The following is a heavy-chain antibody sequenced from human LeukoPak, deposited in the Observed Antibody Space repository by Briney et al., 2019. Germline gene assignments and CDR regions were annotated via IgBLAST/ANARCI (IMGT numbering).Heavy chain of an antibody. D-gene: IGHD3-22*01. V-gene: IGHV3-23*01. J-gene: IGHJ3*02. CDR1: GFIFSSDA. CDR3: AKVEYYYDSTHAFDI. Sequence: GGSLRPSCAASGFIFSSDAVSWVRQAPGKGLQWVSDIRGSGGVTYYADSVKGRFTISRDNSKNTLYLQMNSLRAEDTAVYYCAKVEYYYDSTHAFDIWGQGTMVTVSS. CDR2: IRGSGGVT.